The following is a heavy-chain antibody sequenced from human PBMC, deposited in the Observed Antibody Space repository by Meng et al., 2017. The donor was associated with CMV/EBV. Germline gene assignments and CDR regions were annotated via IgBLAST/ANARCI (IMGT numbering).Heavy chain of an antibody. CDR2: ISGSGGST. J-gene: IGHJ4*02. D-gene: IGHD1-26*01. V-gene: IGHV3-23*01. CDR1: GFTFSSYS. Sequence: GGSLRLSCAASGFTFSSYSMNWVRQAPGKGLEWVSAISGSGGSTYYADSVKGRFTISRDNSKNTLYLQMNSLRAEDTAVYYCAKDGLRGRNSGSYYYFDYWGQGTLVTVSS. CDR3: AKDGLRGRNSGSYYYFDY.